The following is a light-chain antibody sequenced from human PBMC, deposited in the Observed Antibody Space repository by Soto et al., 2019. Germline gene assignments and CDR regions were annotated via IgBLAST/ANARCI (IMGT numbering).Light chain of an antibody. V-gene: IGLV1-44*01. Sequence: QSVLAQPPSASGTPGQRVTISCSGSSSNIRTNTVNWYHQLPGPAPKLLIYSNNQRPSGVPDRFSGSKSGTSASLAISGLPSEDEADYYCAAWDDSLNGWVFGGGTKLTVL. CDR3: AAWDDSLNGWV. CDR1: SSNIRTNT. J-gene: IGLJ3*02. CDR2: SNN.